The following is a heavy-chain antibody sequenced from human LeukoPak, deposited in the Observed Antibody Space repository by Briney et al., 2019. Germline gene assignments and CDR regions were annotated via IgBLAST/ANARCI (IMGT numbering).Heavy chain of an antibody. CDR3: ARGGTTVAGTFWFDP. CDR2: VYHTGSS. D-gene: IGHD6-19*01. J-gene: IGHJ5*02. V-gene: IGHV4-4*02. Sequence: SETLSLTCAVSGGSISSSNWWSWVRPPPGKGLEWIGEVYHTGSSNYNPSLKSRVTISVDKSKSQLSLKLSSVTAADTAVYYCARGGTTVAGTFWFDPWGQGTLVTVSS. CDR1: GGSISSSNW.